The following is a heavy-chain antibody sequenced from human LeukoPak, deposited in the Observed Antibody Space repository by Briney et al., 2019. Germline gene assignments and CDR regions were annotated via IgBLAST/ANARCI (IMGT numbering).Heavy chain of an antibody. CDR3: AKAGYGRDWRTGVDY. CDR1: GFTFSSYA. J-gene: IGHJ4*02. V-gene: IGHV3-23*01. CDR2: ISGSGGST. D-gene: IGHD5-12*01. Sequence: GGSLRLSCAASGFTFSSYAMSWVHPAPGKGLEWVSAISGSGGSTYYADSVKGRFTISRDNSKNTLYLQMNSLRAEDTAVYYCAKAGYGRDWRTGVDYWGQGTLVTVSS.